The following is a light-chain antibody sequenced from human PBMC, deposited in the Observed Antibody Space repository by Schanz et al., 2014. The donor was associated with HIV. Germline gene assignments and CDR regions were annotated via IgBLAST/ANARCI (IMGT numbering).Light chain of an antibody. J-gene: IGLJ1*01. CDR1: SSNVGTYNL. CDR3: SSYTVISTGV. V-gene: IGLV2-14*02. CDR2: EGS. Sequence: QSALTQPASVSGSPGQSITISCTGTSSNVGTYNLVSWYQQNQGKAPKVMIYEGSKRPSGISSRFSGSKSGNTASLTISGLQTEDEADYYCSSYTVISTGVFGTGTKLTVL.